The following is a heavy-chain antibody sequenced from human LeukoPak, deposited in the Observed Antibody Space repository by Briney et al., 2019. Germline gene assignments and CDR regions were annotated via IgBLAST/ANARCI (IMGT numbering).Heavy chain of an antibody. D-gene: IGHD6-19*01. CDR3: ARAAVAGTGKGWFDP. J-gene: IGHJ5*02. V-gene: IGHV1-2*02. Sequence: ASVKVSCKASGYTFTGYYMHWVRQAPGQGLEWMGWINPNSGGTNYAQKFQGRVTMTRDTSISTAYMELSRLRSDDTAVYYCARAAVAGTGKGWFDPWGQGTLVTVSS. CDR1: GYTFTGYY. CDR2: INPNSGGT.